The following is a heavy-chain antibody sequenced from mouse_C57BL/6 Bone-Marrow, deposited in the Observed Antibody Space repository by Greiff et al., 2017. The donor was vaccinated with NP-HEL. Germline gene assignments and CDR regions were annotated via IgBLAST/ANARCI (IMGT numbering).Heavy chain of an antibody. J-gene: IGHJ4*01. CDR3: ARDGTTGGRDY. V-gene: IGHV5-12*01. D-gene: IGHD1-1*01. CDR1: GFTFSDYY. CDR2: ISNGGGST. Sequence: EVKLVESGGGLVQPGGSLKLSCAASGFTFSDYYMYWVRQTPEKRLEWVAYISNGGGSTYYPDTVKGRFTISRDNAKNTLYLQMSRLKSEDTAMYYCARDGTTGGRDYWGQGTSVTVSS.